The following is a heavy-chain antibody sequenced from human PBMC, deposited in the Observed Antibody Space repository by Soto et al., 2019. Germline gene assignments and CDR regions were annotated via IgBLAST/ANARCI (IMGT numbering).Heavy chain of an antibody. D-gene: IGHD6-13*01. V-gene: IGHV1-2*02. Sequence: ASVKVSCKASGYTFTGYYMHWVRQAPGQGLEWMGWIKTNSGGTNYAQKSQGRVTMTRDTSISTAYTELSRLRSDDTAVYYCARLEKQHLAFDYWGQGTLVTVSS. CDR3: ARLEKQHLAFDY. J-gene: IGHJ4*02. CDR1: GYTFTGYY. CDR2: IKTNSGGT.